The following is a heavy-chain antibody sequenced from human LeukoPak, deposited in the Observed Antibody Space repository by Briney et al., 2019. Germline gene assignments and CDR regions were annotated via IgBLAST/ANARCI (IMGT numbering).Heavy chain of an antibody. J-gene: IGHJ4*02. V-gene: IGHV1-46*01. CDR1: GYTFTSYY. Sequence: ASVKVSCKASGYTFTSYYMHWVRRAPGQGLEWMGIINPSGGSTSYAQKFQGRVTMTRDTSTSTVYMELSSLRSEDTAVCYCARRGDTYYDILTGSMDYWGQGTLVTVSS. CDR2: INPSGGST. CDR3: ARRGDTYYDILTGSMDY. D-gene: IGHD3-9*01.